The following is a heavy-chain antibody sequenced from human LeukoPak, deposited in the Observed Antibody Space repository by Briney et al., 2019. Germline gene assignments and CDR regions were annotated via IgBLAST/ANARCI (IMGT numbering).Heavy chain of an antibody. CDR2: INPNSGGT. J-gene: IGHJ5*02. V-gene: IGHV1-2*02. CDR1: GYTFTGYY. CDR3: ARVGFYGGPYSGYDSHNWFDP. Sequence: GASVKVSCKASGYTFTGYYMHWVRQAPGQGLEWMGWINPNSGGTNYAQKFQGRVTMTRDTSISTAYMELSRLRSDDTAVYYCARVGFYGGPYSGYDSHNWFDPWGQGTLVTVSS. D-gene: IGHD5-12*01.